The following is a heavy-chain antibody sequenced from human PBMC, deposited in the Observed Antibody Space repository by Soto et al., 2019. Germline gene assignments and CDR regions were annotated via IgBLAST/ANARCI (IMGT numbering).Heavy chain of an antibody. CDR1: GFTVTNNY. CDR3: ATSGSKPRFDS. CDR2: IATGGTT. Sequence: EVQLVESGGGLVQPGGSLRLSCAASGFTVTNNYMSWVRQAPGRGLEWVSLIATGGTTYYADSVKGRFTISRDTSKNTLHLQMNSLRADDTAVYYCATSGSKPRFDSWRQGNLVPVAS. V-gene: IGHV3-66*01. J-gene: IGHJ4*02. D-gene: IGHD1-26*01.